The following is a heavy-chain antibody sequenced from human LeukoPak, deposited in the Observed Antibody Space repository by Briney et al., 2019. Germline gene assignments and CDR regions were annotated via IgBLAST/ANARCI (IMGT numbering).Heavy chain of an antibody. D-gene: IGHD1-26*01. V-gene: IGHV1-18*01. CDR3: ARMEVGATFAFDI. CDR2: ISAYNGHT. CDR1: GSTFTNFG. J-gene: IGHJ3*02. Sequence: ASVKVSCKASGSTFTNFGISWVRQAPGQGLEWMGWISAYNGHTNYAQKLQGRVTMTTDTSTSTACMEPRSLRSDDTAVYYCARMEVGATFAFDIWGQGTMVTVSS.